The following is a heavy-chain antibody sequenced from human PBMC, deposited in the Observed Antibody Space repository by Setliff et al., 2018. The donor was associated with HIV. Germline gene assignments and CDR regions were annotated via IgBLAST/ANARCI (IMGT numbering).Heavy chain of an antibody. CDR1: GYSINSSHF. J-gene: IGHJ2*01. D-gene: IGHD2-2*01. Sequence: SETLSLTCTVSGYSINSSHFWGWIRQPPGKGLEWVGSIYHSGNTHYNPSLKRRVTISVDTSKNQFSLKLSSVTAADTAVYYCARDKTYCNYSRCSRAGWYFDLWGRGTLVTVSS. CDR2: IYHSGNT. V-gene: IGHV4-38-2*02. CDR3: ARDKTYCNYSRCSRAGWYFDL.